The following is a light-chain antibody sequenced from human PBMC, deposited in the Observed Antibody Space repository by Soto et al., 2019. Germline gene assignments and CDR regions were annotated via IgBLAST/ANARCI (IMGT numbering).Light chain of an antibody. Sequence: EIVMTQSPATLSVSPGERATLSCRASQSVSSNLAWYQQKPGQAPRLLIYGASTRATGIPARFSGSGSGTEFPLTTNSLQTEDFAVNYCQQYNNWPIFTFGPGTKVDIK. CDR1: QSVSSN. J-gene: IGKJ3*01. CDR2: GAS. CDR3: QQYNNWPIFT. V-gene: IGKV3-15*01.